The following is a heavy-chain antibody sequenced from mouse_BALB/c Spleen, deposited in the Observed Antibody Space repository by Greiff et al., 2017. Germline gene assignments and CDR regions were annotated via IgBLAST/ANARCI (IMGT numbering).Heavy chain of an antibody. CDR1: GFTFSSYT. J-gene: IGHJ3*01. CDR2: ISNGGGST. V-gene: IGHV5-12-2*01. D-gene: IGHD1-1*01. CDR3: ARGYYYGSSPFAY. Sequence: EVKLVESGGGLVQPGGSLKLSCAASGFTFSSYTMSWVRQTPEKRLEWVAYISNGGGSTYYPDTVKGRFTISRDNAKNTLYLQMSSLRSEDTAMYYCARGYYYGSSPFAYWGQGTLVTVSA.